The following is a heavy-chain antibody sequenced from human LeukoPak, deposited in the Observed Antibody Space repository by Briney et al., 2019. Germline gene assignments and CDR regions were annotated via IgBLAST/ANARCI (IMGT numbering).Heavy chain of an antibody. D-gene: IGHD2-21*02. CDR2: IIPILGIA. J-gene: IGHJ4*02. V-gene: IGHV1-69*04. CDR1: GGTFGSYA. Sequence: SVKVSCKASGGTFGSYAISWVRQAPGQGLEWMGRIIPILGIANYAQKFQGRVTITADKSTSTAYMELSSLRSEDTAVYYCARVPFNCGGDCFYFDYWGQGTLVTVSS. CDR3: ARVPFNCGGDCFYFDY.